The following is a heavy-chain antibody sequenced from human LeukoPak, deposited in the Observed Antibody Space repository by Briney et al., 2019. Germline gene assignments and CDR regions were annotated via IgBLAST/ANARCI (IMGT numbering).Heavy chain of an antibody. CDR2: IYYSGST. V-gene: IGHV4-39*07. CDR1: GGSISSSSYY. CDR3: AGSSSWYN. D-gene: IGHD6-13*01. Sequence: SETLSLTCTVSGGSISSSSYYWGWIRQPPGKGLEWIGSIYYSGSTYYNPSLKSRVTISVDTSKNQFSLKLSSVTAADTAVYYCAGSSSWYNWGQGTLVTVSS. J-gene: IGHJ4*02.